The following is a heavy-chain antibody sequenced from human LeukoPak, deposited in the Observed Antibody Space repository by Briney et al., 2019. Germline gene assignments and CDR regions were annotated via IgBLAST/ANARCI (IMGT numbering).Heavy chain of an antibody. CDR2: INHSGST. CDR3: ARPSIAAAGTYYFDY. D-gene: IGHD6-13*01. V-gene: IGHV4-34*01. J-gene: IGHJ4*02. Sequence: PETLSLTCAVYGGSFSGYYWSWIRQPPGKGLEWIGEINHSGSTNYNPSLKSRVTISVDTSKNQFSLKLSSVTAADTAVYYCARPSIAAAGTYYFDYWGQGTLVTVSS. CDR1: GGSFSGYY.